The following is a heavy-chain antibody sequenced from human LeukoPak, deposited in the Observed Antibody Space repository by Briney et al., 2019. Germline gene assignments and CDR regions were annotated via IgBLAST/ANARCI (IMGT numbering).Heavy chain of an antibody. V-gene: IGHV3-73*01. Sequence: GGSLRLSCAASGFTFSGSAMHWVRQASGKGLEWVGRIRSEANSYATAYAASVKGRFTISRDDSKNTAYLQMNSLKTEDTAVYYCTRPRSGTPFDYWGQGTLVTVSS. D-gene: IGHD3-10*01. CDR3: TRPRSGTPFDY. CDR1: GFTFSGSA. J-gene: IGHJ4*02. CDR2: IRSEANSYAT.